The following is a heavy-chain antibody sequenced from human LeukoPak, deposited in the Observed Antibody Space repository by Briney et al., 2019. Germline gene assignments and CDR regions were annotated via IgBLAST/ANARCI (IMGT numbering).Heavy chain of an antibody. J-gene: IGHJ4*02. CDR1: GFTFSSYE. D-gene: IGHD2-15*01. V-gene: IGHV3-48*03. CDR3: ARGRPKDHGGDY. Sequence: PGGSLRLSCAASGFTFSSYEMNWVRQAPGKGLEWVSYISSSGSTIYYADSVKGRFTISRDNAKNSLYLQMNSLRAEDTAVYYCARGRPKDHGGDYWGQGTLVTVSS. CDR2: ISSSGSTI.